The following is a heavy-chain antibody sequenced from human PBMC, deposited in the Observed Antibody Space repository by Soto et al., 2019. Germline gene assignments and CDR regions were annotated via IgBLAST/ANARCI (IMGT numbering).Heavy chain of an antibody. D-gene: IGHD6-6*01. Sequence: ASVKVSCKAFGYTFTSYYMHWVRQAPGQGPEWMGIINPSGGSTSYAQKFQGRVTMTRDTSTSTAYMELSSLRSEDTAVYYCARGGPDEYSSSSIGSANSDYWGQGTLVTVSS. V-gene: IGHV1-46*01. J-gene: IGHJ4*02. CDR3: ARGGPDEYSSSSIGSANSDY. CDR1: GYTFTSYY. CDR2: INPSGGST.